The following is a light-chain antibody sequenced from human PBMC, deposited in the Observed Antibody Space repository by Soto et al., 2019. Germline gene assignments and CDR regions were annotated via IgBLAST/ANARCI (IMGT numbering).Light chain of an antibody. Sequence: DIQMTQSPSSLSASIGDRVTITCRASQTIAIYLNWFQQKPGKAPKVLIFAASSLQSGVPSRFSGSGSGTDFTLTISSLQPEDFATYHCQQTYNTPWTFGQGTKVEIK. CDR3: QQTYNTPWT. V-gene: IGKV1-39*01. J-gene: IGKJ1*01. CDR1: QTIAIY. CDR2: AAS.